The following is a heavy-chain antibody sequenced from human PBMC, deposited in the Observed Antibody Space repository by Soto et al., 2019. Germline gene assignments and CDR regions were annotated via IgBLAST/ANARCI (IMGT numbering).Heavy chain of an antibody. V-gene: IGHV5-51*01. J-gene: IGHJ4*02. CDR2: IQPGDSDT. CDR3: ARSSIAVAGPFDY. CDR1: GYRFTTYW. Sequence: GESLKISCKGSGYRFTTYWIGWVRQTPGRGLEWMGIIQPGDSDTRYSPSFQGQVTISADKSISTAYLQWSSLKASDTAIYYCARSSIAVAGPFDYWGQGTLVTVSS. D-gene: IGHD6-19*01.